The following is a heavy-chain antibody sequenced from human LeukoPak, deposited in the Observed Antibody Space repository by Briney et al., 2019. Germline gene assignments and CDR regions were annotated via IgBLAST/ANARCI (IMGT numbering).Heavy chain of an antibody. CDR3: ARVGTIFGVVIGGYYMDV. CDR2: ISSSSSTI. D-gene: IGHD3-3*01. J-gene: IGHJ6*03. V-gene: IGHV3-48*01. Sequence: GGSLRLSCAASGFTFSSYSMNWVRQAPGKGLEWVSYISSSSSTIYYADSVKGRFTISRDNAKNSLYLQMNSLRAEDTAVYYCARVGTIFGVVIGGYYMDVWGKGTTVTVSS. CDR1: GFTFSSYS.